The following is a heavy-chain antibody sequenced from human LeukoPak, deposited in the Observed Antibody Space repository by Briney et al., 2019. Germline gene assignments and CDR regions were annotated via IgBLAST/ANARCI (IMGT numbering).Heavy chain of an antibody. CDR2: ITHSGSI. CDR3: ASGDFWSDYYRYDY. CDR1: GGSFSGFY. V-gene: IGHV4-34*01. Sequence: SETVSLTCAVYGGSFSGFYWSWTRQPPGKGLEWIGEITHSGSINYNPTLKSRVTISVDTSKNQFSLKLSSVTAADTAVYYCASGDFWSDYYRYDYWGQGTLVTVSS. D-gene: IGHD3-3*01. J-gene: IGHJ4*02.